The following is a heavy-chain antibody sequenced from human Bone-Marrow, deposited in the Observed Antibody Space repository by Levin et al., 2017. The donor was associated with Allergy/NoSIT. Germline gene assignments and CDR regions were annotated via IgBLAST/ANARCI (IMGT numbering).Heavy chain of an antibody. Sequence: SETLSLTCTVSVGSISMIIVWSWVRQSPGPGLAWLGELSHGGRPPSNPSLPRRVSMSVDKSKSQFSLKLSSVTAADTAVYDGARDPLDDGTNAGNYGGQGTLVTVSS. CDR2: LSHGGRP. J-gene: IGHJ4*02. V-gene: IGHV4-4*02. CDR3: ARDPLDDGTNAGNY. CDR1: VGSISMIIV. D-gene: IGHD2-8*01.